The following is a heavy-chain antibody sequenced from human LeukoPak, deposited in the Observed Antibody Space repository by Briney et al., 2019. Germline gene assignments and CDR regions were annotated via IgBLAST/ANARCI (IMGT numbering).Heavy chain of an antibody. Sequence: GGSLRLSCTASGFIFTGYFMSWVRQAPGKGLEWVASIKHDGSEKYYVDSVRGRFTISRDNTKNLLYLQMSSLRAEDTAVYYCATDRGWRTSGYYLYYFEYWGQGALVTFSS. CDR2: IKHDGSEK. CDR1: GFIFTGYF. V-gene: IGHV3-7*01. D-gene: IGHD3-3*01. CDR3: ATDRGWRTSGYYLYYFEY. J-gene: IGHJ4*02.